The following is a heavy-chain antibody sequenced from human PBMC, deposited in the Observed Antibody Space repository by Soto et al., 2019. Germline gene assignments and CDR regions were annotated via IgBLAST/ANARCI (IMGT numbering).Heavy chain of an antibody. V-gene: IGHV3-7*01. CDR3: ARAKYSSSHPWYFDL. J-gene: IGHJ2*01. CDR1: GFTFSSYW. D-gene: IGHD6-13*01. Sequence: GGSLRLSCAASGFTFSSYWMSWVRQAPGKGLEWVANIKQDGSEKYYVDSVKGRFTIPRDNAKNSLYLQMNSLRAEDTAVYYCARAKYSSSHPWYFDLWGRGTLVTVSS. CDR2: IKQDGSEK.